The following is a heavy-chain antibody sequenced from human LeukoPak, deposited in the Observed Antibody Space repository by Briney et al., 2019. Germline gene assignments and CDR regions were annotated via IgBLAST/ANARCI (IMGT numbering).Heavy chain of an antibody. Sequence: SETLSLTCTVPGGSISSYYWSWIRQPAGKGLEWIGYIYYSGSTNYNPSLKSRVTISADTSKNQFSLKLRSVTAADTAVYYCARVTGYMIEDYFDYWGQGTLVTVSS. D-gene: IGHD3-22*01. CDR1: GGSISSYY. CDR2: IYYSGST. J-gene: IGHJ4*02. CDR3: ARVTGYMIEDYFDY. V-gene: IGHV4-59*01.